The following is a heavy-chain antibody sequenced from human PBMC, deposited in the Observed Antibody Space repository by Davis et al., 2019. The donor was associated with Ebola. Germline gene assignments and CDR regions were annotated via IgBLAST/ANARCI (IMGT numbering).Heavy chain of an antibody. D-gene: IGHD3-22*01. CDR2: ISWNSGSI. J-gene: IGHJ4*02. CDR1: GFTFDDYA. CDR3: AKDIVYDSSGLDY. V-gene: IGHV3-9*01. Sequence: SLKISCAASGFTFDDYAMHWVRQAPGKGLEWVSGISWNSGSIGYADSVKGRFTISRDNAKNSLYLQMNSLRAEDTALYYCAKDIVYDSSGLDYWGQGTLVTVSS.